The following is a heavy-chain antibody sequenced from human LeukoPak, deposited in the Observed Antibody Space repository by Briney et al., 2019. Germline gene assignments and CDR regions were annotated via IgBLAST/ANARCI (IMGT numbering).Heavy chain of an antibody. V-gene: IGHV4-38-2*01. CDR2: IYHSGST. Sequence: SETLSLTCAVSGYSISSGYYWGWIRQPPGKGLEWIGSIYHSGSTYYNPSLKSRVTISVDTSKNQFSLRLSSVTAADTAVYYCARLWKNGPQTFDYWGQGTLVTVSS. J-gene: IGHJ4*02. CDR1: GYSISSGYY. CDR3: ARLWKNGPQTFDY. D-gene: IGHD1-1*01.